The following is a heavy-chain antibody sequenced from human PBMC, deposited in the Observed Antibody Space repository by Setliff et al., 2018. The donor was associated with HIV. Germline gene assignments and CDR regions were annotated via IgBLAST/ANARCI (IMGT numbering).Heavy chain of an antibody. CDR1: GGSISSYY. CDR2: IYYSGST. Sequence: SETLSLTCTVSGGSISSYYWSWIRQPPGKGLEWIGYIYYSGSTHYNPSLKSRVTISLDTSKKQFSLKLNSLTAADTAIYYCARGTSAASYWHFDLWGRGIMVTVSS. CDR3: ARGTSAASYWHFDL. V-gene: IGHV4-59*12. J-gene: IGHJ2*01. D-gene: IGHD3-16*01.